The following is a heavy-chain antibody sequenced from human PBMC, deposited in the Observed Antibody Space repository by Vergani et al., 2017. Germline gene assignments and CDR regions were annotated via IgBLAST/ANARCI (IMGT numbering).Heavy chain of an antibody. D-gene: IGHD3-3*01. J-gene: IGHJ5*02. CDR3: ARARKFRFGVVWENWFDP. CDR2: MNGDGDTI. V-gene: IGHV3-74*01. Sequence: EVELVESGGGLVQPGGSLRLSCAASGFTFNEYWMHWARPVPGKGLVWVSGMNGDGDTISYADSLKGRFTISRDNAKNTLFLKMNSLRAEDTAVYYCARARKFRFGVVWENWFDPWGQGTLVTVSS. CDR1: GFTFNEYW.